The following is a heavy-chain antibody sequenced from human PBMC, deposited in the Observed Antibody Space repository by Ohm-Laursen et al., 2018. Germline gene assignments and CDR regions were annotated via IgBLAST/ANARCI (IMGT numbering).Heavy chain of an antibody. CDR2: INHSGST. CDR3: AIRGDSRAPWY. CDR1: GGSFSGYY. D-gene: IGHD3-22*01. V-gene: IGHV4-34*01. J-gene: IGHJ4*02. Sequence: SDTLSLTCAVYGGSFSGYYWSWIRQPPGKGLEWIGEINHSGSTNYNPSLKSRVTISVDTSKNQFSLKLSPVTAADTAVYYCAIRGDSRAPWYWGQGTLVTVSS.